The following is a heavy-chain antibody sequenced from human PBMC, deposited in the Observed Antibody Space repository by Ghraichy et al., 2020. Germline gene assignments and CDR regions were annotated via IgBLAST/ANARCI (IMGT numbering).Heavy chain of an antibody. Sequence: ASVKVSCKASGYTLTSYGISWVRQAPGQGLEWMGWISAYNGNTNYAQKLQGRVTMTTDTSTSTAYMELRSLRSDDTAVYYCARAAVADRWSSSFPLDYWGQGTLLTFA. CDR1: GYTLTSYG. J-gene: IGHJ4*02. CDR2: ISAYNGNT. CDR3: ARAAVADRWSSSFPLDY. V-gene: IGHV1-18*04. D-gene: IGHD6-13*01.